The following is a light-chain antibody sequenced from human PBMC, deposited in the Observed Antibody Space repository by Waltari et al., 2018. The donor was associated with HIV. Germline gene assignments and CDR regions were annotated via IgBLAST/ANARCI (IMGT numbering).Light chain of an antibody. CDR1: SNDVGGFDL. Sequence: HSALTQPASVSGSPGQSITISCTGTSNDVGGFDLVSWYQHHPGKAPKLIIFEVNKRPSWVSNRFSSSKSGNTAALTISGLQTEDETDYYCCLYARSRSLLFGGGTKLTVL. CDR2: EVN. J-gene: IGLJ2*01. V-gene: IGLV2-23*02. CDR3: CLYARSRSLL.